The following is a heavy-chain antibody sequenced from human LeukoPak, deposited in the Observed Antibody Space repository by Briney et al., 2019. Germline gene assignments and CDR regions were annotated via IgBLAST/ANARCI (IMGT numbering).Heavy chain of an antibody. D-gene: IGHD3-16*01. CDR3: GIMFGGVNHFDY. Sequence: GGSLRLSCAASGFTFSSYSMNWVRQAPGKGLEWVSSISSSSSYIYYADSVKGRFTISRDNAKNSLYLQMNSLRAEDTAVYYCGIMFGGVNHFDYWGQGTLVTVSS. J-gene: IGHJ4*02. V-gene: IGHV3-21*01. CDR2: ISSSSSYI. CDR1: GFTFSSYS.